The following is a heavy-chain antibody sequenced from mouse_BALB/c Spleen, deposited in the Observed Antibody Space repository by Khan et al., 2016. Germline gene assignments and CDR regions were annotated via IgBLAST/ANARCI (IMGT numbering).Heavy chain of an antibody. V-gene: IGHV14-3*02. D-gene: IGHD2-4*01. CDR1: GFNIKDTY. CDR2: IDPANGNT. J-gene: IGHJ3*01. Sequence: VQLQQSGAELVKPGASVKLSCTASGFNIKDTYMHWVKQRPEQGLEWIGRIDPANGNTKYDPKFQGQATITADTSSNKAYLQLSSLPSEDAAGYYCARSPYDYDVGFAYWGQGTLVTVSA. CDR3: ARSPYDYDVGFAY.